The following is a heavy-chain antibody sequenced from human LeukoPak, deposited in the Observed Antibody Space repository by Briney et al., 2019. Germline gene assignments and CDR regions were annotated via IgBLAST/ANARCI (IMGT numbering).Heavy chain of an antibody. CDR1: GFTFSSYA. CDR3: ANGVYGPHWFDP. Sequence: GGSLRLSCAASGFTFSSYAMSWVRQAPGKGLEWVSAISGSGGSTYYADSVKGRFTISRDNSKNTLYLQTNSLRAEDTAVYYCANGVYGPHWFDPWGQGTLVTVSS. CDR2: ISGSGGST. V-gene: IGHV3-23*01. D-gene: IGHD3-10*01. J-gene: IGHJ5*02.